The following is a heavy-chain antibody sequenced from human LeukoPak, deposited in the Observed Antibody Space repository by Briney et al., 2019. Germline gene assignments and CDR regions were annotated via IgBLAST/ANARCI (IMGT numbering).Heavy chain of an antibody. CDR2: INPNSGGT. CDR3: ARGGYSSSWYEDY. J-gene: IGHJ4*02. D-gene: IGHD6-13*01. CDR1: GYTFTGYY. Sequence: APVKVSCKASGYTFTGYYMHWVRQAPGQGLEWMGWINPNSGGTNYAQKFQGRVTMTRDTSISTAYMELSRLRSDDTAVYYCARGGYSSSWYEDYWGQGTLVTVSS. V-gene: IGHV1-2*02.